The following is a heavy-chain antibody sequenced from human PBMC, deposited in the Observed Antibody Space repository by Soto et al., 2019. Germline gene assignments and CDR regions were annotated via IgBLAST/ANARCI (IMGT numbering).Heavy chain of an antibody. Sequence: SETLSLTCTVSGGSISSSSYYWGWLRQSPGKGLEWIGSIYYSGSTYYNPSLKSRVTISVDTSKNQFSLKLSSVTAADTAVYYCAFADPYYYYGMDVWGQGTTVTVSS. V-gene: IGHV4-39*01. CDR3: AFADPYYYYGMDV. J-gene: IGHJ6*02. CDR2: IYYSGST. CDR1: GGSISSSSYY.